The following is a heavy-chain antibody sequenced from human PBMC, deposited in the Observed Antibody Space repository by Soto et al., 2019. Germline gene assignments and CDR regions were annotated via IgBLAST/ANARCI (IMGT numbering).Heavy chain of an antibody. D-gene: IGHD3-10*01. CDR1: GFTFSRHD. V-gene: IGHV3-13*01. CDR2: IDSAGDA. J-gene: IGHJ5*02. Sequence: EVQLVESGGGLVQPGGSLRLSCAASGFTFSRHDMHWVRQVTGKGLEWVAGIDSAGDAKYPVSVNGRFTISRENAKNSLQLQMNSLRAGDTAGYYCARGGIRGVSWNWFETWGQGTLVTVSS. CDR3: ARGGIRGVSWNWFET.